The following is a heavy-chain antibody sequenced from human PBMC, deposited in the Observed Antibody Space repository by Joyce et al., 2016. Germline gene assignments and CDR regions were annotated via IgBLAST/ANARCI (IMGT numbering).Heavy chain of an antibody. Sequence: QLVESGGGVVKPGGSLRLSCEASGSTFSSSSMSWFRQAPGKGLEWFAAISGTSYYIFHAETVRGRFTVSRDNAKKTLYLQMNSLRAEDSAVFYCARGGISYYYVMDVWGQGTTVTVSS. CDR2: ISGTSYYI. V-gene: IGHV3-21*01. CDR3: ARGGISYYYVMDV. CDR1: GSTFSSSS. J-gene: IGHJ6*02. D-gene: IGHD3-16*01.